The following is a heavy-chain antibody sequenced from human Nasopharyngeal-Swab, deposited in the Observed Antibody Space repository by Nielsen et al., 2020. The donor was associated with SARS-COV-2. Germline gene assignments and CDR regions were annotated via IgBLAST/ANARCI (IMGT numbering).Heavy chain of an antibody. V-gene: IGHV4-59*01. D-gene: IGHD6-13*01. Sequence: SQGPGKGLEWIGYIYYSGSTNYNPSLKSRVTISVDTSKNQFSLKLSSVTAADTAVYYCARKVGPWGYSTSWGQGTLVTVSS. J-gene: IGHJ4*02. CDR2: IYYSGST. CDR3: ARKVGPWGYSTS.